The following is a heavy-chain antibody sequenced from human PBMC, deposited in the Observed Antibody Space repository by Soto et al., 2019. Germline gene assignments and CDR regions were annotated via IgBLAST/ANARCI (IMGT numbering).Heavy chain of an antibody. J-gene: IGHJ4*02. CDR3: ARAVVGASTRLYSDY. CDR2: INPNSGGT. CDR1: GYTFTGYY. V-gene: IGHV1-2*04. Sequence: GASVKVSCKASGYTFTGYYMHWVRQAPGQGLEWMGWINPNSGGTNYAQKFQGWVTMTRDTSISTAYMELSRLRSDDTAVYYCARAVVGASTRLYSDYWGQGTLVTVYS. D-gene: IGHD1-26*01.